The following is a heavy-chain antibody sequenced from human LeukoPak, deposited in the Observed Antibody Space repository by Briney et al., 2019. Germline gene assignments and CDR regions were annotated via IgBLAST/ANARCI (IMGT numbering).Heavy chain of an antibody. J-gene: IGHJ4*02. CDR2: ISYTGTYI. D-gene: IGHD5-24*01. Sequence: GGSLRLSCAASGFTFSSYSMNWVRQAPGKGLEWVSSISYTGTYIYYADSVKGRFTISRDNAQNTLYLQMNSLRAEDTAVYYCAIGGDGYNFDYWGQGTLVTVSS. CDR1: GFTFSSYS. CDR3: AIGGDGYNFDY. V-gene: IGHV3-21*01.